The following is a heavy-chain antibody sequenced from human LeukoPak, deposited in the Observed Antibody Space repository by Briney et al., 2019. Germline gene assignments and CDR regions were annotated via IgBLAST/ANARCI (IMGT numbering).Heavy chain of an antibody. J-gene: IGHJ4*02. D-gene: IGHD4-17*01. CDR1: GFTFSNYW. V-gene: IGHV3-74*01. CDR2: INRDGRST. Sequence: GGSLRLSCAASGFTFSNYWMHWVRRAPGKGLVWVSRINRDGRSTNYADSVKGRFTISRDNAKNTVFLQMNSLRAEDTAVYYCALPLRDGDFYFDYWGQGALVTVSS. CDR3: ALPLRDGDFYFDY.